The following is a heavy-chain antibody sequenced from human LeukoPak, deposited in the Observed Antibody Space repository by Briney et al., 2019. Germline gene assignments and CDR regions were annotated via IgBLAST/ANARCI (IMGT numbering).Heavy chain of an antibody. V-gene: IGHV4-61*02. CDR2: SYTSGST. J-gene: IGHJ5*02. Sequence: SETLSLTCTVSGGSISSGRYYWSWIRQPAGKGLEWIGRSYTSGSTNYNPSLKSRVTISVDTSKNQFSLTLTSVTVADTAVYYCARARELLSWFDPWGQGTLVTVSS. CDR1: GGSISSGRYY. CDR3: ARARELLSWFDP. D-gene: IGHD1-26*01.